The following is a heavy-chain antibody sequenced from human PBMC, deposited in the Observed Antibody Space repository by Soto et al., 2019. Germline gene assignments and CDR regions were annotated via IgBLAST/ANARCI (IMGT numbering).Heavy chain of an antibody. CDR1: GGTFSSYA. D-gene: IGHD6-13*01. CDR3: ARDSSSWVGLSTMQFDY. CDR2: IIPIFGTA. Sequence: QVQLVQSGAEVQKPGSSVNVSCKASGGTFSSYAISWVRQAPGQGLEWMGGIIPIFGTANYAQKFQGRVTITADESTSTAYMELSSLRSEDTAVYYCARDSSSWVGLSTMQFDYWGQGTLVTVSS. J-gene: IGHJ4*02. V-gene: IGHV1-69*01.